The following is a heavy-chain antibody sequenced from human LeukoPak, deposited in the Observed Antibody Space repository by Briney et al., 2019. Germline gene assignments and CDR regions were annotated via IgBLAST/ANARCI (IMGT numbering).Heavy chain of an antibody. J-gene: IGHJ4*02. CDR2: IIPIFDTP. CDR1: GDTFSSSA. Sequence: SVKVSCKASGDTFSSSAINWVRQAPGQGLEWMGGIIPIFDTPNYAQNFQGRVTITADESTNTAYMELSSLRSEDTAVYYCARARLVATLGGGLDYWGQGTLVTVSS. V-gene: IGHV1-69*13. D-gene: IGHD5-12*01. CDR3: ARARLVATLGGGLDY.